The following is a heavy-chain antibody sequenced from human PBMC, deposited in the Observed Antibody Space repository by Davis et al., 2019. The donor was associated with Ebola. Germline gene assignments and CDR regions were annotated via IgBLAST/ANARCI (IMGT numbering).Heavy chain of an antibody. V-gene: IGHV3-11*04. CDR1: GFTFSDYY. J-gene: IGHJ5*02. D-gene: IGHD3-10*01. CDR2: ISSSGSTI. Sequence: GGSLRLSCAASGFTFSDYYMSWIRQAPGKGLEWVSYISSSGSTIYYADSVKGRFTISRDNAKNSLYLQMNSLRAEDTAVYYCARDSYRIRELGNWFDPWGQGTLVTVSS. CDR3: ARDSYRIRELGNWFDP.